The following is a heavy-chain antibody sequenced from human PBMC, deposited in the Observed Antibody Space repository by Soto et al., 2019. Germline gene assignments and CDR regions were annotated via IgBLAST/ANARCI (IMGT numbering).Heavy chain of an antibody. Sequence: QVQLVQSGAEVRKPGSSVKVSCKASGGTFSSYSLSWVRQAPGQGLEWMGRVIATVNIANYAQKFQDRVTSTADKSTSTGYMEMSGLTCEDTAVYYCARGDYYGGGGGDYFDIWGQGAPVTVSS. CDR2: VIATVNIA. CDR3: ARGDYYGGGGGDYFDI. V-gene: IGHV1-69*02. J-gene: IGHJ3*02. D-gene: IGHD3-10*01. CDR1: GGTFSSYS.